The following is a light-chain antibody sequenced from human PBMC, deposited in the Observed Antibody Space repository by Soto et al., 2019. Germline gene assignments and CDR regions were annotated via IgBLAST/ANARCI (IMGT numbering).Light chain of an antibody. CDR1: QSIGSY. V-gene: IGKV3-11*01. CDR2: DAS. CDR3: QQRSTWPPFS. J-gene: IGKJ3*01. Sequence: EIVLTQSPATLSLSLGERATLSCRASQSIGSYLAWYQQKLGQTPRLLIYDASNRATGIPVRFSGSGSGTDFTLTISSLEPEDFAVYYCQQRSTWPPFSFGPGTKVDIK.